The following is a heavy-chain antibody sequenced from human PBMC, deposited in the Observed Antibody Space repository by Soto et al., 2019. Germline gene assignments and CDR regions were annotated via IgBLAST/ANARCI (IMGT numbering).Heavy chain of an antibody. Sequence: EVQLAESGGDLVQPGGSLRLSCAASGFTVSNKYMSWVRQAPGKGLEWVSVIYSGGSTYYADSVRGRFSISGDNSKNTVFLQMNSLRAEDTAVYYCARESEFWYFDLWGRGTLVTVSS. J-gene: IGHJ2*01. CDR2: IYSGGST. CDR3: ARESEFWYFDL. V-gene: IGHV3-66*01. D-gene: IGHD3-10*01. CDR1: GFTVSNKY.